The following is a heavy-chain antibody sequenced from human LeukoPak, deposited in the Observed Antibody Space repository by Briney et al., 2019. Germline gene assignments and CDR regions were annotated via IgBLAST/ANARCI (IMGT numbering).Heavy chain of an antibody. V-gene: IGHV3-48*04. CDR3: ARESSGRYSKNAEWFDP. D-gene: IGHD4-11*01. CDR2: ISSSSSTI. J-gene: IGHJ5*02. CDR1: GFTFSSYS. Sequence: PGGSLRLSCAASGFTFSSYSMNWVRQAPGKGLEWVSYISSSSSTIYYADSVKGRFTISRDNAKNSLYLQMNSLRAEDTAVYYCARESSGRYSKNAEWFDPWGQGTLVTVSS.